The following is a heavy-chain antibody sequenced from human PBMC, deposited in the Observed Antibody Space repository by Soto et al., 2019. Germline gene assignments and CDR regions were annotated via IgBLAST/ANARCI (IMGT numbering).Heavy chain of an antibody. V-gene: IGHV4-34*01. D-gene: IGHD3-3*01. CDR3: ARGLWGYAFWSGYYRAYGMDV. CDR2: INHSGST. J-gene: IGHJ6*01. Sequence: SETLSLTCAVYGGSFSGYNWRWIRQPRGKGLEWIGEINHSGSTKYDPSLKSRVTISVDTSKNQFSLKLSYVTAADTALYYCARGLWGYAFWSGYYRAYGMDVWGQGTTVT. CDR1: GGSFSGYN.